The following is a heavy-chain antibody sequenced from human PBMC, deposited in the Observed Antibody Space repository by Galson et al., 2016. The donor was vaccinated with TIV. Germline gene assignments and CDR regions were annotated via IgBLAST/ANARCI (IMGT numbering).Heavy chain of an antibody. CDR1: GDSISRTSYI. Sequence: ETLSLPCTVSGDSISRTSYIWGWIRQSPGKGLEWIGSDFYSGSTFYSANIYYTPSLKSRLTISVDPSKNQFSLRLSSVTAADTAVYYCARHSGAVAGYDYGMDVWGQGTTVTVSS. D-gene: IGHD6-19*01. CDR2: DFYSGST. V-gene: IGHV4-39*01. CDR3: ARHSGAVAGYDYGMDV. J-gene: IGHJ6*02.